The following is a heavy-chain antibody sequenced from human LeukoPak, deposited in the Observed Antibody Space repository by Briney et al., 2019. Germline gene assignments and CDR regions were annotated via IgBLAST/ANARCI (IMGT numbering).Heavy chain of an antibody. CDR1: GFTFSSYS. D-gene: IGHD3-9*01. CDR2: ISSSSSYI. V-gene: IGHV3-21*04. J-gene: IGHJ3*02. CDR3: AREGAYIDWPQASDI. Sequence: PGGSLRLSCAASGFTFSSYSMNWVRQAPGKGLEWVSSISSSSSYIYYADSVKGRFTISRDNAKNSLYLQMNSLRAEDTAVYYCAREGAYIDWPQASDIWGQGTMVTVS.